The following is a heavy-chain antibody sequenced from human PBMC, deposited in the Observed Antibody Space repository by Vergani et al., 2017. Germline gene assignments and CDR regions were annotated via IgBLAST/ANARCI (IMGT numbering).Heavy chain of an antibody. V-gene: IGHV4-34*01. J-gene: IGHJ6*02. D-gene: IGHD3-22*01. CDR2: INHSGST. CDR3: ARMYYYDSSGLNLYYYYGMDV. Sequence: QVQLQQWGAGLLKPSETLSLTCAVYGGSFSGYYWSWIRQPPGKGLEWIGEINHSGSTNYNPSLKSRVTISVDTSKNQFSLKLSSVTAADTAVYYCARMYYYDSSGLNLYYYYGMDVWGQGP. CDR1: GGSFSGYY.